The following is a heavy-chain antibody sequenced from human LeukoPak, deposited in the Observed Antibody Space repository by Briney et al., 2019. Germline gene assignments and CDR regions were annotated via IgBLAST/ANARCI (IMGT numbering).Heavy chain of an antibody. CDR3: VRGPGYPGGKLDY. Sequence: GGSLRLSCAASGFTFSSYAMSWVRQAPGKGLEWVSAISGSGGSTYYADSVKGRFTISRDKSRNTLYLQMNSLRAEDTAVYYCVRGPGYPGGKLDYWGQGTLVTVSS. J-gene: IGHJ4*02. CDR1: GFTFSSYA. D-gene: IGHD3-16*01. V-gene: IGHV3-23*01. CDR2: ISGSGGST.